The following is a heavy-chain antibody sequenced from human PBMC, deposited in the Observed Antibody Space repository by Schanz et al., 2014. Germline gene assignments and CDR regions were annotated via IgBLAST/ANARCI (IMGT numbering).Heavy chain of an antibody. D-gene: IGHD5-18*01. CDR3: ARVALPGYSSPRDAFDN. J-gene: IGHJ3*02. CDR2: ISYGTSSI. Sequence: EVQLVESGGDLVQPGGSLRLSCSASGFTFSTFAMHWVRQAPGKGLEWVSSISYGTSSIYYAESVKGRFTISRDNAKNSLYLQMNGLRAEDTAVYCCARVALPGYSSPRDAFDNWGQGTMVTVSS. CDR1: GFTFSTFA. V-gene: IGHV3-21*01.